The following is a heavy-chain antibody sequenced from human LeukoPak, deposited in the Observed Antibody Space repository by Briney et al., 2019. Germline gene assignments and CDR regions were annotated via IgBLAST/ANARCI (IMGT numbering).Heavy chain of an antibody. Sequence: PSETLSLTCTVSGGSISSYYWSWIRQPPGKGLEWIGYIYYSGSTNYNPSLKSRVTISVDTSKNQFSLKLSSVTAADTAVYYCAGTPEYYDILTGYNSLYYFDYWGQGTLVTVSS. J-gene: IGHJ4*02. CDR1: GGSISSYY. D-gene: IGHD3-9*01. CDR2: IYYSGST. CDR3: AGTPEYYDILTGYNSLYYFDY. V-gene: IGHV4-59*01.